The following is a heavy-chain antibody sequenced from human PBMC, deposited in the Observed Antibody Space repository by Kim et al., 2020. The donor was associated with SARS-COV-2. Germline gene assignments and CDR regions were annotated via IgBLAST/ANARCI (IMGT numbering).Heavy chain of an antibody. J-gene: IGHJ4*02. V-gene: IGHV1-3*01. CDR3: ARAPLRYFDWLPDY. D-gene: IGHD3-9*01. Sequence: SQKFQGRVTITRDTSASTAYMELSSLRSEDTAVYYCARAPLRYFDWLPDYWGQGTLVTVSS.